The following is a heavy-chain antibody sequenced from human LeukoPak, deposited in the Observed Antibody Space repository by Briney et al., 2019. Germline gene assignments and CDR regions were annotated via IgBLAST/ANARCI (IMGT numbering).Heavy chain of an antibody. V-gene: IGHV4-4*07. CDR3: ARKDADY. J-gene: IGHJ4*02. CDR1: GASISAFH. CDR2: IYSSGST. Sequence: SETLSLTCTVSGASISAFHWTWFRQPAGKGLEWIGLIYSSGSTLFNPSLKGRVAMSVDLTKNQLSLKLTSVTAADTAMYYCARKDADYWGRGTLVTVSS.